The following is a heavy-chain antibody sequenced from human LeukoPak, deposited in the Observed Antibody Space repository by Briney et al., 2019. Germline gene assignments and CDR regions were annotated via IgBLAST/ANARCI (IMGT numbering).Heavy chain of an antibody. V-gene: IGHV5-51*01. J-gene: IGHJ4*02. CDR1: GYSFTSYW. Sequence: GESLKISCKGSGYSFTSYWIGWVRQMPGKGLEWMGIIYPGDSDTRYSPSFQGQVTISAGKSISTAYLQWSSLKASDTAMYYCARRIFYHDSSGYYYDYWGQGTLVTVSS. D-gene: IGHD3-22*01. CDR3: ARRIFYHDSSGYYYDY. CDR2: IYPGDSDT.